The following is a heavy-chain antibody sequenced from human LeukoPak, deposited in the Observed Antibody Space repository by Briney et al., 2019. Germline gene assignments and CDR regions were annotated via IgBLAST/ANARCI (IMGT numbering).Heavy chain of an antibody. D-gene: IGHD3-10*01. CDR2: IYYSGST. Sequence: SETLSLTCTVSGGSISSSSYYWGWIRQPPGKGLEWIGSIYYSGSTYYNPSLKSRVTISVDTSKNQFSLKLSSVTAADTAVYYCAREGDYGSGSYYLDYWGQGTLVTVSS. V-gene: IGHV4-39*07. J-gene: IGHJ4*02. CDR3: AREGDYGSGSYYLDY. CDR1: GGSISSSSYY.